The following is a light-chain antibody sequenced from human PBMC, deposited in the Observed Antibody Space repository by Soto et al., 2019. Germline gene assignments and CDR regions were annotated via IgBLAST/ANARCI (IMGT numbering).Light chain of an antibody. Sequence: EIVLTQSPATLSLSPGERATLSCRASQSVRTYLAWYQQKPGQAPTLLVYDASNRAAGIPARFSGSGSGTDFTLTITSLEPEDFAVYYCQQHNYWPRITFGLGTRLEIK. CDR1: QSVRTY. J-gene: IGKJ5*01. V-gene: IGKV3-11*01. CDR2: DAS. CDR3: QQHNYWPRIT.